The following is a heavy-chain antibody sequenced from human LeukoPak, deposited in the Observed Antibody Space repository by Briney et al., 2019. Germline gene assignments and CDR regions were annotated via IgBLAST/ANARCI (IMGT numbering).Heavy chain of an antibody. D-gene: IGHD4-17*01. V-gene: IGHV4-59*01. Sequence: SETLSLTCTVSGGSMDTYYWSWIRQPPGKGLEWIGYIYYSGSTNYNPSLKSRVTISVDTSKNQFSLKLSSVTAADTAVYYCARTGTYGDYAEYWGQGTLVTVSS. CDR3: ARTGTYGDYAEY. CDR1: GGSMDTYY. J-gene: IGHJ4*02. CDR2: IYYSGST.